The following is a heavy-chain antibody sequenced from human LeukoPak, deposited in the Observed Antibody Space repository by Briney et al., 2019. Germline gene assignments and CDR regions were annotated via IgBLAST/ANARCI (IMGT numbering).Heavy chain of an antibody. J-gene: IGHJ3*02. CDR3: ARVKTIRGAFDI. V-gene: IGHV4-61*02. D-gene: IGHD3-9*01. Sequence: PSETLSLTCTVSGGSISSGSYYWSWLRQPAGKGLEWIGRIYTSGSTNYNPSLKSRVTISVDTSKNQFSLKLSSVTAADTAVYYCARVKTIRGAFDIWGQGTMVTVSA. CDR2: IYTSGST. CDR1: GGSISSGSYY.